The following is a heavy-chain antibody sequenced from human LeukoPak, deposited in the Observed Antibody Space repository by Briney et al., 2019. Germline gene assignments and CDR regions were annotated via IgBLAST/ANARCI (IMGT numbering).Heavy chain of an antibody. V-gene: IGHV1-46*01. J-gene: IGHJ4*02. Sequence: ASVKVSCKASGYTFTSYHMHWVRQAPGQGLEWMGIINPSGGSTSYAQKFQGRVTLTKDTSTSTVYMELSSLRSEETALYYCVRGYRTSLAPFDYWGQGTLVTVSS. CDR2: INPSGGST. CDR1: GYTFTSYH. CDR3: VRGYRTSLAPFDY. D-gene: IGHD2-8*01.